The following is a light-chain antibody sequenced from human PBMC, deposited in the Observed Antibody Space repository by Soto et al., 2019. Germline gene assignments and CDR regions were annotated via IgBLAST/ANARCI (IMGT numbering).Light chain of an antibody. CDR2: GAS. Sequence: DIQMTQSPSSLSASLGDRVTITCRASLRISRDLNWYQQKPGRAPKVLIFGASTLQSGVPSRFSGTGAGTDFTLTISSLQPEDCATYYCQQSYTTPRTFGQGTKVDIK. J-gene: IGKJ2*01. CDR1: LRISRD. V-gene: IGKV1-39*01. CDR3: QQSYTTPRT.